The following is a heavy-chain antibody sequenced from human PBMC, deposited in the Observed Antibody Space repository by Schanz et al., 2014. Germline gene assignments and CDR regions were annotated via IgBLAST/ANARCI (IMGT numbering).Heavy chain of an antibody. CDR2: TWYDGSNK. V-gene: IGHV3-33*01. D-gene: IGHD6-19*01. Sequence: QVQLVESGGGVVQPGRSLRLSCAASGFTFSSYGMHWVRQAPGKGLEWVAVTWYDGSNKYYADSVKGRFTLSRDNSKNTVYLQMNSLRAEDTALYFCATDYSGGGCHIWGQGTMVTVSS. J-gene: IGHJ3*02. CDR1: GFTFSSYG. CDR3: ATDYSGGGCHI.